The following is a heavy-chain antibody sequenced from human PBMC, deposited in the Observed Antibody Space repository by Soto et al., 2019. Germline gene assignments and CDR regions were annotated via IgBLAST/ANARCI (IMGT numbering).Heavy chain of an antibody. V-gene: IGHV3-23*01. D-gene: IGHD6-19*01. CDR1: GFTFSSYA. Sequence: PGGSLRLSCAASGFTFSSYAMSWVRQAPGKGLEWVSAISGSGGSTYYADSVKGRFTISRDNSKNTLYLQMNSLRAEDTAVYYFAKDRGYSSVLIHYWGQGTLVSVSS. J-gene: IGHJ4*02. CDR2: ISGSGGST. CDR3: AKDRGYSSVLIHY.